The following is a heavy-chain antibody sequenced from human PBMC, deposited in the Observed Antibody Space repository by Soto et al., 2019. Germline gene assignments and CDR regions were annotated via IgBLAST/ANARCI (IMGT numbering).Heavy chain of an antibody. J-gene: IGHJ4*02. CDR2: IYYRGGT. V-gene: IGHV4-31*03. CDR3: ARAPDGTVAFDV. D-gene: IGHD1-1*01. Sequence: SVTLSLTCTVSGGSVSSGAYYWSWIRQHPGKGLEWIGHIYYRGGTYYNPSLRGRITISSDTSKNQFSLKLSSVTAADTAVYYCARAPDGTVAFDVWGQGTLVTVS. CDR1: GGSVSSGAYY.